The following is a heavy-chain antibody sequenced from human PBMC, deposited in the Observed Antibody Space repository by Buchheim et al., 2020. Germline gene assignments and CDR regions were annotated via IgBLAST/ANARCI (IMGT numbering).Heavy chain of an antibody. CDR1: GFTFSSYW. J-gene: IGHJ3*02. CDR2: IKQDGSEK. D-gene: IGHD3-22*01. CDR3: ARVMRHYYDSSGYYYPDAFDI. V-gene: IGHV3-7*01. Sequence: EVQLVESGGGLVQPGGSLRLSCAASGFTFSSYWMSWVRQAPGKGLEWVANIKQDGSEKYYVDSVKGRFTISRDNAKNSLYLQMNSLRAEETAVYYCARVMRHYYDSSGYYYPDAFDIWGQGT.